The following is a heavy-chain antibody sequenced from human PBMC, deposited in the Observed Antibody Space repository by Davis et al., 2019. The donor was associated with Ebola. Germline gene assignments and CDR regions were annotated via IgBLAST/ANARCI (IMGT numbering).Heavy chain of an antibody. J-gene: IGHJ3*01. CDR3: AGGGLVPAALYL. V-gene: IGHV4-59*01. CDR1: GASMTSYY. D-gene: IGHD2-2*01. Sequence: PSETLSLTCTAPGASMTSYYWSWIRQSPGKGLEWIGDIAYTGNTNYTPSLKSRVTISGDTSKKQYSLKLKSVTAADTAVYYCAGGGLVPAALYLWGQGTVVTVSS. CDR2: IAYTGNT.